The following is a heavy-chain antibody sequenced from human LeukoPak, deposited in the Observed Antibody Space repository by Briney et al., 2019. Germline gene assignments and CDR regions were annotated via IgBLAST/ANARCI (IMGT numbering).Heavy chain of an antibody. V-gene: IGHV3-21*01. CDR2: VSRRSSFI. CDR3: ARVSDAYDYFFDY. CDR1: GFAFSSYS. Sequence: GGSLRLSCAASGFAFSSYSMSWVRQAPGKGLEWVSSVSRRSSFIFYADSVQGRFTVSRDDAKDSLFLQMNSLRAEDTAVYYCARVSDAYDYFFDYWGQGTLVTVSS. J-gene: IGHJ4*02. D-gene: IGHD5-12*01.